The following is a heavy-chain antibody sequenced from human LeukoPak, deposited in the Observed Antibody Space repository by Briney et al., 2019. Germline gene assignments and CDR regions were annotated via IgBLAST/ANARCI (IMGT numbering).Heavy chain of an antibody. CDR1: GYTFTCYY. CDR2: INPNSGGT. J-gene: IGHJ4*02. V-gene: IGHV1-2*02. CDR3: ARTIRDKYYDFWSGSAQGYYFDY. D-gene: IGHD3-3*01. Sequence: ASVKVSCKASGYTFTCYYMHWVRQAPGQGLEWMGWINPNSGGTNYAQKFQGRVTMTRDTSISTAYMELSRLRSDDTAVYYCARTIRDKYYDFWSGSAQGYYFDYWGQGTLVTVSS.